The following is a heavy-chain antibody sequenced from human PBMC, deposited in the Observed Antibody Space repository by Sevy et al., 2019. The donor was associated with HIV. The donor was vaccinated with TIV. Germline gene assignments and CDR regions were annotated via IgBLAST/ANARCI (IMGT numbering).Heavy chain of an antibody. CDR1: GGSISSSNW. V-gene: IGHV4-4*02. Sequence: SDTLSLTCAVSGGSISSSNWWSWVRQPPGKGLEWIGEIYHSGSTNYNPSLKSRVTISVDKSKNQFSLKLSSVTAADTAVYYCARVNSSSWYWIDYWGQGTLVTVFS. D-gene: IGHD6-13*01. CDR3: ARVNSSSWYWIDY. CDR2: IYHSGST. J-gene: IGHJ4*02.